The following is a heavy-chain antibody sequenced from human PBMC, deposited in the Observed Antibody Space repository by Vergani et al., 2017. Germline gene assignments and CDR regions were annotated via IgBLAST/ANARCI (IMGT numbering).Heavy chain of an antibody. CDR2: ISSSGSTI. Sequence: EVQLVESGGGLVKPGGSLRLSCAASGFTFSIYSMNWVRQAPGKGLEWVSYISSSGSTIYYADSVKGRFTISRDNSKNTLFLQMNRLRPEDTAVYYCAKDLLRSKYFDYWGQGRLV. D-gene: IGHD4-17*01. CDR1: GFTFSIYS. J-gene: IGHJ4*02. V-gene: IGHV3-48*01. CDR3: AKDLLRSKYFDY.